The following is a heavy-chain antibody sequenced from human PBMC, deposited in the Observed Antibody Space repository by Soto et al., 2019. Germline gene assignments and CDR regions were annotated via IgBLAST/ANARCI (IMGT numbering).Heavy chain of an antibody. V-gene: IGHV1-18*01. D-gene: IGHD3-22*01. CDR2: TSAYHGNT. CDR3: ARVFFRLFDFDI. Sequence: QVQLVQSGGEVKKPGASVKVSCKASGYTFTTYGISWVRQAPGQGLEWMGWTSAYHGNTSYAQKIHGRVTMTTDTATGTAYMDLRSLRSDDTAVYYCARVFFRLFDFDIWGQGTMVNASS. J-gene: IGHJ3*02. CDR1: GYTFTTYG.